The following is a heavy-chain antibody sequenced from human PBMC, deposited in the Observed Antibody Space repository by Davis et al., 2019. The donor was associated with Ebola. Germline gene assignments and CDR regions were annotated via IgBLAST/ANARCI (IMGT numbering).Heavy chain of an antibody. CDR2: IYPGDSDT. CDR3: ARLGGSGSYYPFRGYYGMDV. D-gene: IGHD3-10*01. Sequence: GASLKISCKGSGYSFTSYWIGWVRQLPGKGLEWMGIIYPGDSDTRYSPSFQGQVTISADKSISTAYLQWSSLKASDTAMYYCARLGGSGSYYPFRGYYGMDVWGQGTTVTVSS. V-gene: IGHV5-51*01. CDR1: GYSFTSYW. J-gene: IGHJ6*02.